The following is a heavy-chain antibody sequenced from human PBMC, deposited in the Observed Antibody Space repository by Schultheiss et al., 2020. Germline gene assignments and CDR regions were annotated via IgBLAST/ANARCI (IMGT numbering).Heavy chain of an antibody. J-gene: IGHJ3*02. CDR1: GGSISSGYY. CDR3: ARRGDPYCSGGSCYNHDAFDI. D-gene: IGHD2-15*01. V-gene: IGHV4-38-2*02. CDR2: IYHSGST. Sequence: GSLRLSCTVSGGSISSGYYWGWIRQPPGKGLEWIGEIYHSGSTYYNPSLKSRVTISVDTSKNQFSLKLSSVTAADTAVYYCARRGDPYCSGGSCYNHDAFDIWGQGTMVTVSS.